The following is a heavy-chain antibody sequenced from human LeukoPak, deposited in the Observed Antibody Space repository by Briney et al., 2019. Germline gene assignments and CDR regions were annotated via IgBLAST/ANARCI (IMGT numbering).Heavy chain of an antibody. J-gene: IGHJ5*02. CDR1: GFNVRSKY. V-gene: IGHV3-53*01. CDR3: ARASFGPASEWFDP. CDR2: FCSGGTT. D-gene: IGHD3/OR15-3a*01. Sequence: GGSLRLSCAASGFNVRSKYMSWVRQAPGKGLECVSVFCSGGTTAYADSVKGRFTVSIDNSNNTLYLQMNSLRAEDTAVYYCARASFGPASEWFDPWGQGTLVTVSS.